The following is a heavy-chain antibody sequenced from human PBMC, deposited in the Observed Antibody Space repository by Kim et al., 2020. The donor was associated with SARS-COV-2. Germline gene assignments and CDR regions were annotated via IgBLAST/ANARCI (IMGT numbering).Heavy chain of an antibody. CDR1: GGSISSGGYY. CDR3: ARNIGITMIVVVTGWFDP. V-gene: IGHV4-31*03. D-gene: IGHD3-22*01. CDR2: IDYSGST. J-gene: IGHJ5*02. Sequence: SETLSLTCTVSGGSISSGGYYWSWIRQHPGKGLEWIGYIDYSGSTYYNPSLKSRVTISVDTSKNQFSLKLSPVTAADTAVYYWARNIGITMIVVVTGWFDPWGQGTLGTVSS.